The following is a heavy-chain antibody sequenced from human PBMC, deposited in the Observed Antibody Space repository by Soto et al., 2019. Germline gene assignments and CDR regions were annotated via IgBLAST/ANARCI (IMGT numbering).Heavy chain of an antibody. V-gene: IGHV3-30-3*01. J-gene: IGHJ6*02. D-gene: IGHD2-15*01. CDR2: ISYDGSNK. CDR3: ARSGGTDGHTVQYFHNYGLDV. CDR1: GFSFSNYA. Sequence: QVQLVESGGGVVQPGRSLRLSCAASGFSFSNYAMHWVRQAPGMGLEWVAVISYDGSNKNYADTVKGRFTISRDNSKKTLYLQMNSLRAEDTAVYYCARSGGTDGHTVQYFHNYGLDVWGQGTTVTVSS.